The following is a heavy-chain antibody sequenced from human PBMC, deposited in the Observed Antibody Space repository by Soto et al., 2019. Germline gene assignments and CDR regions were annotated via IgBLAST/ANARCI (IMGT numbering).Heavy chain of an antibody. CDR3: ATDYLGSTTVMYSGAFDI. Sequence: ASVKVSCKVSGYTLTELSMHWVRQAPGKGLEWMGGFDPEDGETIYAQKFQGRVTMTEDTSTDTAYMELSSLRSEDTAVYYCATDYLGSTTVMYSGAFDIWGQGTMVTVSS. CDR1: GYTLTELS. V-gene: IGHV1-24*01. D-gene: IGHD4-17*01. CDR2: FDPEDGET. J-gene: IGHJ3*02.